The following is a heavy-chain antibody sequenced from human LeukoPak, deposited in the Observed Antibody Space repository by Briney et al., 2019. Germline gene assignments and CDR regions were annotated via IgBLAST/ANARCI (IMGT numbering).Heavy chain of an antibody. D-gene: IGHD2-2*01. CDR3: ARDPNGYCSSTSCSNWFDP. Sequence: PSETLSLTCAVYGGSFSGYYWSWIRQPPGKGLEWIGEINHSGSTNYNPSLKSRVTISVDTSKNQFSLKLSSVTAADTAVYYCARDPNGYCSSTSCSNWFDPWGQGTLVTVSS. V-gene: IGHV4-34*01. CDR2: INHSGST. J-gene: IGHJ5*02. CDR1: GGSFSGYY.